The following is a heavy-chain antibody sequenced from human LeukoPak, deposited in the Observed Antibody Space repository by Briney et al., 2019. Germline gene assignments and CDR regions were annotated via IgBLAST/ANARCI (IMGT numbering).Heavy chain of an antibody. CDR2: ISADGSST. CDR3: GRDGQGSTPLEY. V-gene: IGHV3-74*01. Sequence: GGSLRLSCAASGFTFNSHWMHWVRQAPGRGLVWVSGISADGSSTRYADSVNGRFTISRDNDKNTLYLQMNSLRAEDTAVHYCGRDGQGSTPLEYWGQGTLVTVSS. D-gene: IGHD1-26*01. CDR1: GFTFNSHW. J-gene: IGHJ4*02.